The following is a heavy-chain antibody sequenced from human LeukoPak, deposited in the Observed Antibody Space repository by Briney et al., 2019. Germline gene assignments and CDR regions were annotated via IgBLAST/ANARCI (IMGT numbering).Heavy chain of an antibody. D-gene: IGHD3-22*01. J-gene: IGHJ4*02. CDR3: ASWYYYDSSGYYGRPNVLKRVDY. Sequence: PSETLSLTCTVSGGSISSSSYYWGWIRQPPGKGLEWIGSIYYSGSTYYNPSLKSRVTISVDTSKNQFSLKLSSVTAADTAVYYCASWYYYDSSGYYGRPNVLKRVDYWGQGTLVTVSS. CDR2: IYYSGST. V-gene: IGHV4-39*01. CDR1: GGSISSSSYY.